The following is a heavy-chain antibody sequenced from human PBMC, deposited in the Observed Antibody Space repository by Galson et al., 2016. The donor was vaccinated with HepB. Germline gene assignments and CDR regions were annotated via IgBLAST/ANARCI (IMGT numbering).Heavy chain of an antibody. CDR3: ARELPYNWNDVYFYMDV. J-gene: IGHJ6*03. Sequence: SVKVSCKASGDTFNTYTFNWVRQAPGQGLEWMGGIMPIFGAPNYAQEFQGRLTISAVESTSTAYMELSSLRYEDSAIYYCARELPYNWNDVYFYMDVWGKGTTVTVPS. CDR2: IMPIFGAP. D-gene: IGHD1-1*01. CDR1: GDTFNTYT. V-gene: IGHV1-69*13.